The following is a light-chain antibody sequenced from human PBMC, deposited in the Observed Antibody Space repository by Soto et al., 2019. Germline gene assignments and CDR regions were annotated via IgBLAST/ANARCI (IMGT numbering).Light chain of an antibody. V-gene: IGKV3D-15*01. Sequence: EIVMTQSPATLSVSPGERATLSCRASHSVSSSLAWYQQKPGQAPRLPIYGASSRATGIPARFSGSGSGTEFTLTISSLEPEDFTVYYCQQRSNWPSFGGGTKVDIK. CDR2: GAS. CDR1: HSVSSS. CDR3: QQRSNWPS. J-gene: IGKJ4*01.